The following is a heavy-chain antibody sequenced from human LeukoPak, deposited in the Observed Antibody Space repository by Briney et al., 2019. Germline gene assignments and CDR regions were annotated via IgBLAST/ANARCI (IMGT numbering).Heavy chain of an antibody. D-gene: IGHD3-9*01. V-gene: IGHV1-2*02. CDR3: ASWPLRYFDPGYMDV. J-gene: IGHJ6*03. CDR1: GYTFTGYY. CDR2: INPNSGGT. Sequence: GASVKVSCKASGYTFTGYYMHWVRQAPGQGLEWMGWINPNSGGTNYAQKFQGRVTMTRDTSISTAYMELSRLRSDDTAVYYCASWPLRYFDPGYMDVWGKGTTVTISS.